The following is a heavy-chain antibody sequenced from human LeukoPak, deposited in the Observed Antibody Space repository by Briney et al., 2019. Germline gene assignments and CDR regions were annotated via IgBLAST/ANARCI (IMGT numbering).Heavy chain of an antibody. CDR3: ARDPHSSGPYYFDY. CDR1: GYTFTSYG. Sequence: GASVKVSCKASGYTFTSYGISWVRQAPGQGLEWMGWIGAYNGNTNYAQKLQGRVTMTTDTSTSTAYMELRSLRSDDTAVYYCARDPHSSGPYYFDYWGQGTLVTVSS. V-gene: IGHV1-18*01. D-gene: IGHD3-22*01. CDR2: IGAYNGNT. J-gene: IGHJ4*02.